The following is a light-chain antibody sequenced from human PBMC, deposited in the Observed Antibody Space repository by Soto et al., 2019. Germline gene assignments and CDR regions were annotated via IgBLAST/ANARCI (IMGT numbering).Light chain of an antibody. J-gene: IGKJ5*01. CDR2: GAS. Sequence: EIVLTQSPGTLSLSPGERATLSCRASQSVSSSLAWYQQKTGQAPRLLISGASSRATGIPDRFSGGGAGTDFTLTISRLQPEDSALYYCQQYDRPPITFSQGTRLEIK. CDR3: QQYDRPPIT. V-gene: IGKV3-20*01. CDR1: QSVSSS.